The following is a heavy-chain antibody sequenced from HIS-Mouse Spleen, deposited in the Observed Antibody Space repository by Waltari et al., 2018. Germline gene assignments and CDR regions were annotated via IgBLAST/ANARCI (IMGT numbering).Heavy chain of an antibody. CDR3: ARRYYGSGSYYY. V-gene: IGHV4-39*01. CDR2: IYYSGST. D-gene: IGHD3-10*01. CDR1: GGSISSSSYY. Sequence: QLQLQESGPGLVKPSETLSLTCTVSGGSISSSSYYLGWIRQPPGKGLEWIGSIYYSGSTDDNPSLKSRVTISVDTSKNQFSLKLSSVTAADTAVYYCARRYYGSGSYYYWGQGTLVTVSS. J-gene: IGHJ4*02.